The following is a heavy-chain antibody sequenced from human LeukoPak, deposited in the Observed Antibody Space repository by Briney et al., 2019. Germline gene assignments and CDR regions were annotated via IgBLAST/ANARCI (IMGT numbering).Heavy chain of an antibody. D-gene: IGHD7-27*01. CDR2: ISAYNGNT. Sequence: ASVKVSCKASGYTFTSYGISWVRQAPGQGLEWMGWISAYNGNTNYAQKLQGRVTMTTDTSTSTAYMELRSLRSDDTAVYYCARDPLGRGPYYFDYWGQGTLVTVSS. J-gene: IGHJ4*02. CDR3: ARDPLGRGPYYFDY. CDR1: GYTFTSYG. V-gene: IGHV1-18*01.